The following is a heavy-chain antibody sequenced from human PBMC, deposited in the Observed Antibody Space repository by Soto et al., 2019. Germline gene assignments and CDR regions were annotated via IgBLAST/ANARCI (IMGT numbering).Heavy chain of an antibody. V-gene: IGHV4-59*08. CDR3: ARPKELGYCSSTSCLIGWFDP. Sequence: TSETLSLTCTVSGGSISSYYWSWIRQPPGKGLEWIGYIYYSGSTNYNPSLKSRVTISVDTSKNQFSLKLSFVTAADTAVYYCARPKELGYCSSTSCLIGWFDPWGQGTLVTVS. J-gene: IGHJ5*02. CDR2: IYYSGST. CDR1: GGSISSYY. D-gene: IGHD2-2*01.